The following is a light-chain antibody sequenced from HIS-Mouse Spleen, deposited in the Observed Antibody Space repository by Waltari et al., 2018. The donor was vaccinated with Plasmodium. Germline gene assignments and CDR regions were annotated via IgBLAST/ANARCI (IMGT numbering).Light chain of an antibody. V-gene: IGLV3-1*01. J-gene: IGLJ3*02. CDR1: KLGDKY. CDR2: HDS. CDR3: QAWDSSTWV. Sequence: SYELTQPPSVSVSPGQTASITCSGDKLGDKYDCWYQQTPGQSPVLVIYHDSNRPSGIPERFSGSNSGNTATLIISGTQAMDEADYYCQAWDSSTWVFGGGTKLTVL.